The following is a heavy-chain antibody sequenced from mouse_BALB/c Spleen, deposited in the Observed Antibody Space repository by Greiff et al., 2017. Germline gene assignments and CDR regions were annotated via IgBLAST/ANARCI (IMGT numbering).Heavy chain of an antibody. CDR2: ISTYYGDA. Sequence: VQLQQSGAELVRPGVSVKISCKGSGYTFTDYAMHWVKQSHAKSLEWIGVISTYYGDASYNQKFKGKATMTVDKSSSTAYMELARLTSEDSAIYYCARDYGYAMDDWGQGTSVTVSS. CDR1: GYTFTDYA. D-gene: IGHD1-1*01. J-gene: IGHJ4*01. V-gene: IGHV1S137*01. CDR3: ARDYGYAMDD.